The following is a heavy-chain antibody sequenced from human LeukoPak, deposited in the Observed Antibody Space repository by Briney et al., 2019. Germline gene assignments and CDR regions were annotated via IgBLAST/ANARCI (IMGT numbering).Heavy chain of an antibody. CDR2: IYHSGST. CDR3: ARVSTDYGDYWYFDL. D-gene: IGHD4-17*01. CDR1: GGSISSGGSS. J-gene: IGHJ2*01. V-gene: IGHV4-30-2*01. Sequence: SETLSLTCAVSGGSISSGGSSWSWIRQPPGKGLEWIGYIYHSGSTYYNPSLKSRVTISVDRSKNQFSLKLSSVTAADTAVYYCARVSTDYGDYWYFDLWGRGTLVTVSS.